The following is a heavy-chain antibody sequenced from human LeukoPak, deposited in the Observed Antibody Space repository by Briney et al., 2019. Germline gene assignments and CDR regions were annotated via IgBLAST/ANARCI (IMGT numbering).Heavy chain of an antibody. V-gene: IGHV3-23*01. J-gene: IGHJ4*02. CDR2: ISGSGLRT. CDR1: GFTFSSDA. CDR3: AKHVRTSVWFFDF. D-gene: IGHD6-19*01. Sequence: GGSLRLSCAASGFTFSSDALSWVRQAPGKGLEWVSLISGSGLRTDYADSVKGRFTISRDNSKNTLYLQMNSLKAEDTAVYYCAKHVRTSVWFFDFWGQGTLVTVSS.